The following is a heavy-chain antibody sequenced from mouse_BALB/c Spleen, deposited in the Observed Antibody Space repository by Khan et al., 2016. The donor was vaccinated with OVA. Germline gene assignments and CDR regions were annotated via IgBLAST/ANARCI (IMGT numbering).Heavy chain of an antibody. CDR3: ARTARIKY. D-gene: IGHD1-2*01. V-gene: IGHV3-2*02. CDR2: ISYSGST. Sequence: EVKLLESGPGLVKPSQSLSLTCTVTGYSITSGYGWNWIRQFPGNKLEWMGYISYSGSTNYNPSLKSRISITRDTSKNQFFLQLNSVNTEDTATYYCARTARIKYWGQGTTLTFSS. J-gene: IGHJ2*01. CDR1: GYSITSGYG.